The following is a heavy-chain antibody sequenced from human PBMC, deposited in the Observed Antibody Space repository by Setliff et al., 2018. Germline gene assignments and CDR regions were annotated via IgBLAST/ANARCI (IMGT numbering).Heavy chain of an antibody. J-gene: IGHJ2*01. CDR3: ARVAGRGRYWYFDR. Sequence: PGGSLRLSCAASGFTFSSYSINWVRQAPGKGLEWVSYISSSSSTIYYADSVKGRFTISRDNAKNSLYLRMNSLRAEDTAVYYCARVAGRGRYWYFDRWGRGTLVTVSS. CDR2: ISSSSSTI. CDR1: GFTFSSYS. V-gene: IGHV3-48*04.